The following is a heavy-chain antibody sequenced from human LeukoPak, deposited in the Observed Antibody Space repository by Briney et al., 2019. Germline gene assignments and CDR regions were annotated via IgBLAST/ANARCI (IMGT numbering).Heavy chain of an antibody. CDR3: ARETYGDYDDY. Sequence: SETLSLTCTVSGGSISSGSYYWSWIRQPAGKGLEWIGRIYTSGSTNYNPSLKSRVTISVDTSKNQFSLKLSSVTAADTAVYYCARETYGDYDDYWGQGNLVTVSS. J-gene: IGHJ4*02. CDR2: IYTSGST. D-gene: IGHD4-17*01. CDR1: GGSISSGSYY. V-gene: IGHV4-61*02.